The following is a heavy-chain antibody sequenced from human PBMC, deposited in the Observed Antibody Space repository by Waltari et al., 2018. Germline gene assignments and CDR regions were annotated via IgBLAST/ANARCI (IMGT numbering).Heavy chain of an antibody. Sequence: QVQLQQWGAGLSKPPETLSLTCAVYGGSFSCYYWSRVRQPPGKGLGWMGEINQSGSTNYNPPLKGRVTISVDTSKNQFSLKLSSVTAADTAVYYCARGGGDYGDYLDYWGQGTLVTVSS. CDR2: INQSGST. J-gene: IGHJ4*02. V-gene: IGHV4-34*01. CDR1: GGSFSCYY. D-gene: IGHD4-17*01. CDR3: ARGGGDYGDYLDY.